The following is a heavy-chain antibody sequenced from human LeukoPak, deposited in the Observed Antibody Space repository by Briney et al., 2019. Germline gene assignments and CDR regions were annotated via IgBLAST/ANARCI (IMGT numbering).Heavy chain of an antibody. V-gene: IGHV3-23*01. CDR1: GFTFSSYA. CDR3: AKDHTWGSAVSY. Sequence: PGGSLRLSCAASGFTFSSYAMSWVRQAPGKGLEWVSSIGGGGGSTNYADSVKGRLTISRDNSKNTLYLQMNSLRAEDTAVYYCAKDHTWGSAVSYWGQGTLVTVSS. J-gene: IGHJ4*02. CDR2: IGGGGGST. D-gene: IGHD7-27*01.